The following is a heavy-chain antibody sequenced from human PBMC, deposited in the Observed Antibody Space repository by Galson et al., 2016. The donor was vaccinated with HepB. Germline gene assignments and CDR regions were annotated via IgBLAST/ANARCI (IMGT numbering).Heavy chain of an antibody. V-gene: IGHV2-5*02. Sequence: PALVKPTQTLTLTCTLSGLSLNTRGAAVGWIRQPPGKSLEWPALIYWDDDKRYTPSLESRLTIIKDISKNQVVLTLTDMDPVDTATYYCGHQEGVRDFDYWGQGTLVTVSS. D-gene: IGHD2-8*01. CDR2: IYWDDDK. CDR3: GHQEGVRDFDY. J-gene: IGHJ4*02. CDR1: GLSLNTRGAA.